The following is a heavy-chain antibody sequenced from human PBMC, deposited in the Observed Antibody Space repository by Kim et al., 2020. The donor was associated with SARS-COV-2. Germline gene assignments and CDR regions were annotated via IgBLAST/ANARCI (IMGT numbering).Heavy chain of an antibody. CDR1: GFTFSSYG. Sequence: GGSLRLSCAASGFTFSSYGMHWVRQAPGKGLEWVAVISYDGSNKYYADFVKGRFTISRDNSKNTLYLQMNSLRAEDTAVYYCAKDRGHDEGYFDYWGQGTLVTVSS. CDR3: AKDRGHDEGYFDY. V-gene: IGHV3-30*18. D-gene: IGHD3-10*01. J-gene: IGHJ4*02. CDR2: ISYDGSNK.